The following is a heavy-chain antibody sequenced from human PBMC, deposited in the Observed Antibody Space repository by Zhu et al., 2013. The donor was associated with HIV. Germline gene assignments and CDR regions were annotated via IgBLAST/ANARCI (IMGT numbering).Heavy chain of an antibody. CDR3: ATNSGTYENYYYGMDV. D-gene: IGHD1-26*01. J-gene: IGHJ6*02. CDR1: GYSLTELS. CDR2: FGPEAGEI. Sequence: QVLLVQSGAEVRKPGASVKVSCKVSGYSLTELSIHWVRQAPGKGLEWMGGFGPEAGEIISAQKFQGRVTMTEDTSTDTADMELSSLSSEDTAVYYCATNSGTYENYYYGMDVWGQGTTVTVSS. V-gene: IGHV1-24*01.